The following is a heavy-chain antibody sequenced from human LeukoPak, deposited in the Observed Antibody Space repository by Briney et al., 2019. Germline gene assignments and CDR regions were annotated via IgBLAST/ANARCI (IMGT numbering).Heavy chain of an antibody. J-gene: IGHJ5*02. V-gene: IGHV3-23*01. CDR1: GFTFSNYP. CDR3: AKVPAVAGKKNWFDP. D-gene: IGHD6-19*01. Sequence: GGSLRLSCAVAGFTFSNYPMSWVRQAPGKGPEWVSAISGGSTFYADSVKGRFTISRDNSKNTLYLQIDSLRAEDTAVYYCAKVPAVAGKKNWFDPWGLGTLVTVSS. CDR2: ISGGST.